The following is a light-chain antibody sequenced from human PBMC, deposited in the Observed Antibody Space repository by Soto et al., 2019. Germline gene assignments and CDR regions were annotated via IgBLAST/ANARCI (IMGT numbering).Light chain of an antibody. Sequence: EIVLTQSPGTLSLSPCARSRLSCWASQSVSTNQLAWYQQKPGQAPRLLMYAASSRATGIPDRFSGSGSGTDFTLTISRLEPEDFAVYYCQQYGSSVWTFGQGTKVDIK. V-gene: IGKV3-20*01. CDR2: AAS. CDR3: QQYGSSVWT. CDR1: QSVSTNQ. J-gene: IGKJ1*01.